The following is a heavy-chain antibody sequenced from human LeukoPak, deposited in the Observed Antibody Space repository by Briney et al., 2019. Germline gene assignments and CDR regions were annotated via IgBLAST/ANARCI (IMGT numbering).Heavy chain of an antibody. CDR3: ARSYYGSGSCKYGVRS. V-gene: IGHV4-39*01. CDR1: GGSISSSSYY. J-gene: IGHJ5*02. D-gene: IGHD3-10*01. CDR2: IYYSGST. Sequence: PSETLSLTCTVSGGSISSSSYYWGWIRQPPGKGLEWIGSIYYSGSTYYNPSLKSRVTISVDTSKNQFSLKLSSVTAADTAVYYCARSYYGSGSCKYGVRSWGQGTLVTVSS.